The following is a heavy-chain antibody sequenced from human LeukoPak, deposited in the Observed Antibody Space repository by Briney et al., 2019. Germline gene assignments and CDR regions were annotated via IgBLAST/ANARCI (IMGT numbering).Heavy chain of an antibody. Sequence: ASVKVSCKASGYTFTGYYMHWVRQAPGQGLEWMGWINPNGGGPNYVQKFQGRVTMTRDTSISTAHMELSGLSSDDTAVYYCARDLSLDYWGQGTLVTVSS. CDR3: ARDLSLDY. V-gene: IGHV1-2*02. CDR2: INPNGGGP. CDR1: GYTFTGYY. J-gene: IGHJ4*02.